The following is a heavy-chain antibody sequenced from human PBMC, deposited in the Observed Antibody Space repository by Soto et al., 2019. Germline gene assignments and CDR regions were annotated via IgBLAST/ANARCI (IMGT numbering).Heavy chain of an antibody. J-gene: IGHJ4*02. V-gene: IGHV5-51*01. CDR3: ARFIRMMVRGVIIPYYFDY. D-gene: IGHD3-10*01. Sequence: GESLKISCKGSGYSFTSYWIGWVRQMPGKGLEWMGIIYPGDSDTRYSPSFQGQVTISADKSISTAYLQWSSLKASDTAMYYCARFIRMMVRGVIIPYYFDYWGQGTLVTVSS. CDR2: IYPGDSDT. CDR1: GYSFTSYW.